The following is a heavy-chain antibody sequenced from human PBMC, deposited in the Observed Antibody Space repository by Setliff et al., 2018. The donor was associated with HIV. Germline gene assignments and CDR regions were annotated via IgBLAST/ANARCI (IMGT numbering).Heavy chain of an antibody. CDR2: MMTIFSTT. CDR3: ATEGAGGSYQRASALDV. V-gene: IGHV1-69*05. CDR1: AGSFSIFA. Sequence: GPPVKVSCKSSAGSFSIFAINWVRQAPGQGLEWMGGMMTIFSTTNYARKFQGRDTITTDESTGTAYMELSNLRSEDTAVYYCATEGAGGSYQRASALDVWGQGTMVTVSS. J-gene: IGHJ3*01. D-gene: IGHD1-26*01.